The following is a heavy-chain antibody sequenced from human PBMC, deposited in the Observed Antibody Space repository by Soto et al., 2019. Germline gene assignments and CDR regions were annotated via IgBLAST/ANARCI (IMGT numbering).Heavy chain of an antibody. CDR1: GLTFSSYA. D-gene: IGHD3-10*01. V-gene: IGHV3-30-3*01. Sequence: QVQLVESGGGVVQPGRSLRLSCAASGLTFSSYAMHWVRQAPGKGLEWVAVISYDGSNKYYADPVKGRFTISRDNSKNTLYLQMNSLRAEDTAVYYCAREPYYGSVSWDLWGRGTLVTVSS. CDR3: AREPYYGSVSWDL. CDR2: ISYDGSNK. J-gene: IGHJ2*01.